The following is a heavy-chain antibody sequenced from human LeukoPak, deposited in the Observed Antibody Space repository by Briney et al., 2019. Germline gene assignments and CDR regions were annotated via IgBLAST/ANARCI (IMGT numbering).Heavy chain of an antibody. CDR2: INGGGGRT. J-gene: IGHJ4*02. CDR1: GLTFSSYA. Sequence: LAGESLRLSCAASGLTFSSYAMGWVHQAPGKGLEWVSAINGGGGRTYYADSVKGRFTISRDNSKNTLYLQMNSLRAEDTAVYYCAKGGIAAPFDYWGQGTLVTVSS. CDR3: AKGGIAAPFDY. D-gene: IGHD6-13*01. V-gene: IGHV3-23*01.